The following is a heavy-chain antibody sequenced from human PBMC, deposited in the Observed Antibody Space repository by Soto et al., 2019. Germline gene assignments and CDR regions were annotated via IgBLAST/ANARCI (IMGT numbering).Heavy chain of an antibody. V-gene: IGHV4-30-2*01. J-gene: IGHJ5*02. CDR3: ARGLGT. CDR1: GGSISSGGYF. Sequence: QLQLQASGSGLVKPSQTLSLTCVVSGGSISSGGYFWSWIRQPPGKGLEWIGDIYHSGSTYYNPSRKSRVTISVDRSKNQFSLKLSSVTAADTAVYYGARGLGTWGQGTLVTVSS. D-gene: IGHD3-10*01. CDR2: IYHSGST.